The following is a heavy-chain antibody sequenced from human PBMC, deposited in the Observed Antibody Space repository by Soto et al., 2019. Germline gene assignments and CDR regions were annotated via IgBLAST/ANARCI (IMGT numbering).Heavy chain of an antibody. D-gene: IGHD4-4*01. CDR2: IVVGSGNT. Sequence: SVKVSCKASGFTFTSSAVQWVRQARGQRLEWIGWIVVGSGNTNYAQKFQERVTITRDMSTSTAYMELSSLRSEDTAVYYCAAGTGNSGGYYYYGLDVWGQGTTVTVSS. V-gene: IGHV1-58*01. J-gene: IGHJ6*02. CDR3: AAGTGNSGGYYYYGLDV. CDR1: GFTFTSSA.